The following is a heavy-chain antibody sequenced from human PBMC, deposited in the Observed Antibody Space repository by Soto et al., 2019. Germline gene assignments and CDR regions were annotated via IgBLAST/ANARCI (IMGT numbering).Heavy chain of an antibody. CDR1: GGSFSGYY. CDR2: INHSGST. D-gene: IGHD2-15*01. J-gene: IGHJ4*02. Sequence: QVQLQQWGAGLLKPSETLSLTCAVYGGSFSGYYWSWIRQPQGKGLEWIGEINHSGSTNYNPSLKSRVTISVDTSKNHFSLKLSSVTAADTAVYYCARALYCSGGSCYSDYWGQGTLVTVSS. CDR3: ARALYCSGGSCYSDY. V-gene: IGHV4-34*01.